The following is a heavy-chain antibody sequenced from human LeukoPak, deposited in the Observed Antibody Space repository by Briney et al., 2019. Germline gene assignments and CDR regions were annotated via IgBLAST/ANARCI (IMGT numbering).Heavy chain of an antibody. D-gene: IGHD6-13*01. CDR2: INTDGSST. V-gene: IGHV3-74*01. J-gene: IGHJ5*02. Sequence: GGSMRLSCAASGFSFSSYWMHWVRQAPGKGLVWVSRINTDGSSTSYADSVKGRFTISRDNAKNTLYLQMNSLRAEDTAVYYCARESGIAAALDLWGQGTLVTVSS. CDR1: GFSFSSYW. CDR3: ARESGIAAALDL.